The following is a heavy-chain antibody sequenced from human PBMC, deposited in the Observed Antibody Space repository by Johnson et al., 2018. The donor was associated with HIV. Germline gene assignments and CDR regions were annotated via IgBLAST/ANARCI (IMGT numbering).Heavy chain of an antibody. CDR3: ARSPASRVGDSFAFDI. J-gene: IGHJ3*02. CDR2: INQDGSET. D-gene: IGHD2-21*02. V-gene: IGHV3-7*02. CDR1: GFSFTTI. Sequence: VQLVESGGGLVQPGGSLRLSCVVSGFSFTTIMTWLRQTPGKGLEWVANINQDGSETSYVDSVKGRFTISRDNAENSLYLQVNSLKTEDTAVYYCARSPASRVGDSFAFDIWGQGTMVTVSS.